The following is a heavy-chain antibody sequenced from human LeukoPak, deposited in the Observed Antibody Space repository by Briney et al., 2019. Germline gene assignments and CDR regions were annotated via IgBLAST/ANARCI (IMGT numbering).Heavy chain of an antibody. D-gene: IGHD1-26*01. CDR1: GFVFNTES. V-gene: IGHV3-48*02. Sequence: PGGPLRLSCAASGFVFNTESMNWVRQAPGEGLEWVAHISARSTIIYYADSVKGRFTISRDDVKNLLFLQMNRQGHGDAAMYYCARVLTVGQAGGVDYWGQGTLVSVSS. J-gene: IGHJ4*02. CDR2: ISARSTII. CDR3: ARVLTVGQAGGVDY.